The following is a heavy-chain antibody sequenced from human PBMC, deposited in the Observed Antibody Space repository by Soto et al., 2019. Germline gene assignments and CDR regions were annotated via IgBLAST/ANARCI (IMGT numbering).Heavy chain of an antibody. V-gene: IGHV3-23*01. CDR1: GFTFSSYA. D-gene: IGHD6-13*01. Sequence: GGSLRLSCAASGFTFSSYAMSWVRQAPGKGLEWVSAISGRGGSTYYADSVKGRFTISRDNSKNTLYLQMNSLRAEDTAVYYCAKDYSSSWYNDYYYYMDVWGKGTTVTVSS. J-gene: IGHJ6*03. CDR3: AKDYSSSWYNDYYYYMDV. CDR2: ISGRGGST.